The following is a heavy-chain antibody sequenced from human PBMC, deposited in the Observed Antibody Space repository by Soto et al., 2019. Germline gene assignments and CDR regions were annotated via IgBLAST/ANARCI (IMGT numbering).Heavy chain of an antibody. J-gene: IGHJ4*02. CDR3: ARAYGDWRYFDY. V-gene: IGHV3-33*01. CDR2: IWYDGSNK. CDR1: GFTFSSYA. Sequence: QVQLVESGGGVVQPGRSLRLSCAASGFTFSSYAMHWVRQAPGKWPEWLAVIWYDGSNKYYADSVKGRFTISRDNSRNTLYMQMNSLRVEDTAVYYCARAYGDWRYFDYWGQGTLVTVSS. D-gene: IGHD3-10*01.